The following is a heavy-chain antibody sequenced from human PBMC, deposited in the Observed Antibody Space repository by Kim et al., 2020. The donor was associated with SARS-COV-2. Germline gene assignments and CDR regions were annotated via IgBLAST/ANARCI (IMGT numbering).Heavy chain of an antibody. D-gene: IGHD2-15*01. CDR2: T. CDR3: ARGWSATGIDP. Sequence: TKYSQRFPGRVTITRDTSVSTTYMELSSLRSEDTGIYYCARGWSATGIDPWGQGTLVTVSS. J-gene: IGHJ5*02. V-gene: IGHV1-3*01.